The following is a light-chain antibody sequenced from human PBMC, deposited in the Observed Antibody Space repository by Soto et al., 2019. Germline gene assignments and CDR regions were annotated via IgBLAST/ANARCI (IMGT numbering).Light chain of an antibody. CDR1: HSVNSH. CDR2: GAS. V-gene: IGKV3-15*01. J-gene: IGKJ5*01. Sequence: MMMTQSPATFSVSPGEKVTLSCRTSHSVNSHVAWYQQKPGQAPRLLLYGASTRATGIPVRFSGSGFGTEFTLTISSLKSEDFAVYYCQQYKNWPLFGQGTRLEIK. CDR3: QQYKNWPL.